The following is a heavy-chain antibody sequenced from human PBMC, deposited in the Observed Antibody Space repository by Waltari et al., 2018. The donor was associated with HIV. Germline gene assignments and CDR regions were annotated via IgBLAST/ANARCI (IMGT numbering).Heavy chain of an antibody. D-gene: IGHD4-17*01. J-gene: IGHJ4*02. CDR2: ITDYATT. CDR3: VRERNTVTTTSYYFDF. CDR1: GFTVRTNY. V-gene: IGHV3-66*01. Sequence: EVQLVESGGGLVQPGGSLRLSCAASGFTVRTNYVGWVRQAPGKGLEWVSLITDYATTFYADSVKGRFSISRDTSMNTVHLQMNSLRAEDTALYYCVRERNTVTTTSYYFDFWGQGTLVTVSS.